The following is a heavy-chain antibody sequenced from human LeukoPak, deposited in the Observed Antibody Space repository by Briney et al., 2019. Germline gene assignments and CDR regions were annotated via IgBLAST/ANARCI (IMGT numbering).Heavy chain of an antibody. CDR3: ASLGSGYYNDY. CDR2: ISSDSTTT. J-gene: IGHJ4*02. D-gene: IGHD3-3*01. V-gene: IGHV3-48*01. CDR1: GFTFNSFS. Sequence: GGSLRLSCAASGFTFNSFSMNWVRQAPGKGLEWVSYISSDSTTTEYTDSVKGRFTISRDNAENSLYLQMNNLRAEDTAVYYCASLGSGYYNDYWGQGTLVTVSS.